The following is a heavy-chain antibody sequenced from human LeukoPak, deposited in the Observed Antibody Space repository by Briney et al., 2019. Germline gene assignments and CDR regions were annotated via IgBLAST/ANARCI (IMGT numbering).Heavy chain of an antibody. CDR2: IYYSGST. D-gene: IGHD3-10*01. J-gene: IGHJ6*03. CDR3: ARGQVVRGVITYYYYYMDV. Sequence: SETLSLTCTVSGGSVSISSYYWGWIRQPPGKGLEWIANIYYSGSTYYNPSLKNRVTISISTSKDQFSLKLSSVTAADTAVYYCARGQVVRGVITYYYYYMDVWGKGTTVTVSS. V-gene: IGHV4-39*07. CDR1: GGSVSISSYY.